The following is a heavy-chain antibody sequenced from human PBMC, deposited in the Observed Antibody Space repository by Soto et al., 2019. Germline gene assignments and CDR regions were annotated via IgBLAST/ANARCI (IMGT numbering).Heavy chain of an antibody. CDR1: GFKFRNYA. Sequence: PLRLSCAASGFKFRNYAIHWVRQAPGKGLEWLAVIWFDGSKKYYADSVKGRFTISRDNSKNTVYLDMNSLTADDSGVFYCARAHTMMILDRFDPWGHGTLVTVSS. J-gene: IGHJ5*02. CDR3: ARAHTMMILDRFDP. D-gene: IGHD3-22*01. V-gene: IGHV3-33*01. CDR2: IWFDGSKK.